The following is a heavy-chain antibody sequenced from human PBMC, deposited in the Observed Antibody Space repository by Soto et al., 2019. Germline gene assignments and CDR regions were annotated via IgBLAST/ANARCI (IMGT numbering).Heavy chain of an antibody. CDR1: CGAFSGYY. CDR3: ARGPRGHRRSRYYYSGMDV. Sequence: SETLSRPSAIYCGAFSGYYWSWSRQSPGKGLEWIGEISHSGSTNYNHSLNSRVNISVDTSKNQFYLTLSSVTAADTAVYYCARGPRGHRRSRYYYSGMDVWGQRNTVT. D-gene: IGHD1-26*01. CDR2: ISHSGST. J-gene: IGHJ6*02. V-gene: IGHV4-34*01.